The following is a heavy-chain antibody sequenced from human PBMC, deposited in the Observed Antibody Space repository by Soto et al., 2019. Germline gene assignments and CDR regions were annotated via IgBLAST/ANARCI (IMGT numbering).Heavy chain of an antibody. D-gene: IGHD1-1*01. CDR2: IYSGGST. CDR1: GFTVSRNY. CDR3: ARDPFGGNVESDS. J-gene: IGHJ4*02. Sequence: EVQLVESGGGLVQPGGSLRLSCAASGFTVSRNYMNWVRQAPGKGLEWVSVIYSGGSTDYADSVKGRFTISRDNSKNTLYLQMNSLRPEDTAVYYCARDPFGGNVESDSWGQGTLVTVSS. V-gene: IGHV3-66*01.